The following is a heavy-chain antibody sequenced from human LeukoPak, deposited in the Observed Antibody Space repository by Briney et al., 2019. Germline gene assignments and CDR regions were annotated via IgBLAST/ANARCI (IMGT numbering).Heavy chain of an antibody. CDR2: IYYSGST. V-gene: IGHV4-59*01. CDR3: AGSIGYCSGGSCSIDY. J-gene: IGHJ4*02. D-gene: IGHD2-15*01. CDR1: GGSMSSYY. Sequence: SETLSLTCTVSGGSMSSYYWSWIRQPPGKGLEWIGYIYYSGSTNYNPSLKSRVTISVDTSKNQFSLKLSSVTAADTAVYYCAGSIGYCSGGSCSIDYWGQGTLVTVSS.